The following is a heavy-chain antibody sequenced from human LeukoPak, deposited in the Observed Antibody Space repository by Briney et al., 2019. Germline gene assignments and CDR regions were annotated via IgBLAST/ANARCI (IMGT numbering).Heavy chain of an antibody. CDR3: AKEGRSGYSSGPPDNY. Sequence: PGGSLSLSCAAPGFTFTSNPMSWVRQPPGKGLEWVSAISGSGGSTYYADSVKGRFTISRDNSKNTLYLQMNSLRAEDTAVYYCAKEGRSGYSSGPPDNYWGQGTLVTVSS. CDR1: GFTFTSNP. D-gene: IGHD6-19*01. CDR2: ISGSGGST. V-gene: IGHV3-23*01. J-gene: IGHJ4*02.